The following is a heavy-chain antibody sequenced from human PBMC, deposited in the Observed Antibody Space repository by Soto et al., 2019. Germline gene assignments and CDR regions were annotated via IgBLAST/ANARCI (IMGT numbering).Heavy chain of an antibody. V-gene: IGHV1-18*01. CDR2: ISGKNGNT. Sequence: QVHLVQSGDEVKKPGASVKVSCKASGYTFSDLGITWVRQAPGQGLEWMGWISGKNGNTNYAQKIQGRGTLTADTSTSTAYMEMRALTSDDTGIYYCARGDYYEDTGTFEYWGQGTPVTVSS. J-gene: IGHJ4*02. CDR1: GYTFSDLG. CDR3: ARGDYYEDTGTFEY. D-gene: IGHD4-17*01.